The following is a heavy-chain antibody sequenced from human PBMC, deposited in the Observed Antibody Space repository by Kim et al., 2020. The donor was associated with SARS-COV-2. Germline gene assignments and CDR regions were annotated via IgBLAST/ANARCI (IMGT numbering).Heavy chain of an antibody. V-gene: IGHV1-3*01. Sequence: ASVKVSCKASGYTFTSYAMHWVRQAPGQRLEWMGWINAGNGNTKYSQKFQGRVTITRDTSASTAYMELSSLRSEDTAVYYCARDWAGYYGSGSYIWGQGTLVTVSS. CDR2: INAGNGNT. CDR3: ARDWAGYYGSGSYI. J-gene: IGHJ4*02. D-gene: IGHD3-10*01. CDR1: GYTFTSYA.